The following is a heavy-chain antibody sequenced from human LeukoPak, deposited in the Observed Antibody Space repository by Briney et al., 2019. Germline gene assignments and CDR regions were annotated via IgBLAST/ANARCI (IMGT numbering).Heavy chain of an antibody. CDR2: ISSSGSTI. Sequence: GGSLRLSCAASGFAVIDNYMNWVRQAPGKGLEWVSYISSSGSTIYYADSVKGRFTISRDNAKNSLHLQMNSLRAEDTAVYYCARYSGYVDYWGQGTLVTVSS. D-gene: IGHD1-26*01. V-gene: IGHV3-11*01. J-gene: IGHJ4*02. CDR1: GFAVIDNY. CDR3: ARYSGYVDY.